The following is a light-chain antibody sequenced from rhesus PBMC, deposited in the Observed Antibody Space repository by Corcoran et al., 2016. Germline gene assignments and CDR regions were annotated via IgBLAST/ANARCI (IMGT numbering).Light chain of an antibody. V-gene: IGKV3-10*01. Sequence: QVILTQSPATLSLSPGERATLSCRASQSVSSYLAWYQQKPGQTPRLLIYGASSRATVLPDRVRGSGSGTDFTLTISSLEPEDVGVYHCYQHSSGYSFGQGTKVEIK. CDR1: QSVSSY. CDR2: GAS. J-gene: IGKJ2*01. CDR3: YQHSSGYS.